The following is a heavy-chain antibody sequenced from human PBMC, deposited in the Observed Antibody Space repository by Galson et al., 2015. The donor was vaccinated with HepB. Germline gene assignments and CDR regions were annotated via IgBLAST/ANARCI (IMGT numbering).Heavy chain of an antibody. CDR3: ARYCSRTSCLSNDAFDI. Sequence: SVKVSCKASGYTFTTYSMHWVRQAPGQRLEWMGWINAGNGNTKYSQKFQGRVTITRDTSASTAYMELSSLRSEDTAVYYCARYCSRTSCLSNDAFDIWGQGTMVTVSS. CDR2: INAGNGNT. D-gene: IGHD2-2*01. CDR1: GYTFTTYS. V-gene: IGHV1-3*01. J-gene: IGHJ3*02.